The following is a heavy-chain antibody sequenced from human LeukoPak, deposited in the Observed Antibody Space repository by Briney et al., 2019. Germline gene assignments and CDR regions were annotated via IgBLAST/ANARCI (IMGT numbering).Heavy chain of an antibody. CDR2: IYTSGST. CDR1: GVSISSGSYY. V-gene: IGHV4-61*02. CDR3: ARGPLVYLTTVTRRGWFDP. J-gene: IGHJ5*02. D-gene: IGHD4-17*01. Sequence: PSETLSLTCTVSGVSISSGSYYWSWLRQPAGKGLEWIGRIYTSGSTNYNPSLKSRVTISVDTSKNQFSLKLSSVTAADTAVYYCARGPLVYLTTVTRRGWFDPWGQGTLVTVSS.